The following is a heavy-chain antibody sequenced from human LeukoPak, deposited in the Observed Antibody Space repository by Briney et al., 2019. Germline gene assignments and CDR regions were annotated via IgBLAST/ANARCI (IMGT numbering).Heavy chain of an antibody. CDR2: IYHSGST. CDR3: ARAKTGEFGVDY. V-gene: IGHV4-38-2*02. D-gene: IGHD3-10*01. Sequence: SETLSLTCTVSGYSISSGYYWGWIRQPPGKGLEWIGSIYHSGSTNYNPSLKSRVTMSVDTSKYQFSLKLSSVTAADTAVYYCARAKTGEFGVDYWGQGTLVTVSS. CDR1: GYSISSGYY. J-gene: IGHJ4*02.